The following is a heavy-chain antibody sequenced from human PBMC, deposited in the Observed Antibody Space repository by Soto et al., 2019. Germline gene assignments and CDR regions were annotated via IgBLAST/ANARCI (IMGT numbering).Heavy chain of an antibody. CDR3: ATIYQLPSYFDY. J-gene: IGHJ4*02. CDR1: GFTFSDYY. Sequence: PGGSLRLSCAASGFTFSDYYMSWIRQAPGKGLEWVSYISSSGSTIYYADSVKGRFTISRDNAKNSLYLQMNSLRAEDTAVYYCATIYQLPSYFDYWGQGTLVTVSS. V-gene: IGHV3-11*04. D-gene: IGHD2-2*02. CDR2: ISSSGSTI.